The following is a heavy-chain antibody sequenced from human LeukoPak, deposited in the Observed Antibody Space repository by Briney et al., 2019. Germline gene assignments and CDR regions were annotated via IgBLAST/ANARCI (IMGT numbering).Heavy chain of an antibody. CDR3: ARDSHRSDYYDSSGFPGYYGMDV. CDR1: GGSISSGGYY. CDR2: IYYSGST. D-gene: IGHD3-22*01. V-gene: IGHV4-31*03. Sequence: SETLSLTCTVSGGSISSGGYYRSWIRQHPGKGLEWIGYIYYSGSTYYNPSLKSRVTISVDTSKNQFSLKLSSVTAADTAVYYCARDSHRSDYYDSSGFPGYYGMDVWGQGTTVTVSS. J-gene: IGHJ6*02.